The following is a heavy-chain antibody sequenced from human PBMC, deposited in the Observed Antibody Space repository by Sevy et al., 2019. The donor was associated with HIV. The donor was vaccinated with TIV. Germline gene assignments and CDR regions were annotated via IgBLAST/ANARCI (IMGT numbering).Heavy chain of an antibody. Sequence: ASVKVSCKASGYTFTDTGYYVHWVRQAPGQGLEWMGWINPKSGATNYAQKFQGRVTMTRDTSVSTANMELSRLRSDDTAVYYCARESYDFWTGPVDYDYGMDVWDQGTTVTVSS. V-gene: IGHV1-2*02. D-gene: IGHD3-3*01. CDR2: INPKSGAT. J-gene: IGHJ6*02. CDR3: ARESYDFWTGPVDYDYGMDV. CDR1: GYTFTDTGYY.